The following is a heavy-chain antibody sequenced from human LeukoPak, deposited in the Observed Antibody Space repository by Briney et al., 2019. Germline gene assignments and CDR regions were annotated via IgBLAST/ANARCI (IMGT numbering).Heavy chain of an antibody. Sequence: GGSLRLSCVASGFTISDHYMDWVRQAPGKGLEWVGRIKSKTDGGTTDYAAPVKGRFTISRDDSKNTLYLQMNSLKTEDTAVYYCSPRYAFDIWGQGTMVTVSS. CDR3: SPRYAFDI. V-gene: IGHV3-15*01. CDR2: IKSKTDGGTT. J-gene: IGHJ3*02. D-gene: IGHD3-9*01. CDR1: GFTISDHY.